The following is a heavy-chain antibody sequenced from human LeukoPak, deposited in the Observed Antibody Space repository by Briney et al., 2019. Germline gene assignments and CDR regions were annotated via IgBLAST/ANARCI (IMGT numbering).Heavy chain of an antibody. CDR2: INHSGST. CDR3: ARGRRGSQRAFDI. J-gene: IGHJ3*02. V-gene: IGHV4-34*01. D-gene: IGHD1-14*01. CDR1: GGSFGGYY. Sequence: SETLSLTCAVYGGSFGGYYWSWIRQPPGKGLEWIGEINHSGSTNYNPSLKSRVTISVDTSKNQFSLKLSSVTAADTAVYYCARGRRGSQRAFDIWGQGTMVTVSS.